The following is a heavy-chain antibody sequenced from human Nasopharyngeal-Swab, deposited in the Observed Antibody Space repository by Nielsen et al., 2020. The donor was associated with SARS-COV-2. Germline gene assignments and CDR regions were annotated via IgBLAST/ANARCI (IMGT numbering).Heavy chain of an antibody. Sequence: GESLEISCVASGLAFSQYWLGWVRQAPGQGPEWVTNIEKDGSAQYYLDSVKGRFTISRDNAKNSVSLQMDSLRADDTAVYFCVTKTSGAIKAPAYWGQGTRVTVSS. CDR1: GLAFSQYW. CDR3: VTKTSGAIKAPAY. J-gene: IGHJ4*02. V-gene: IGHV3-7*03. CDR2: IEKDGSAQ. D-gene: IGHD2-15*01.